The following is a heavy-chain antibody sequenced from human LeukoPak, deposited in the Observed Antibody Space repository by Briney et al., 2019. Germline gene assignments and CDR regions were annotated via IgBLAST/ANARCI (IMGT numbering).Heavy chain of an antibody. CDR1: GGSINSALYY. Sequence: SETLSLTCTVSGGSINSALYYWAWIRQTPEHQLEWIGSVSHDGITKYSPSLGGRVSLSADTSKNAFFMEVHSVTAADSAIYYCARHTIFCSFINCSPFDPWGQGTLVTVSS. D-gene: IGHD3-3*01. V-gene: IGHV4-39*01. CDR2: VSHDGIT. CDR3: ARHTIFCSFINCSPFDP. J-gene: IGHJ5*02.